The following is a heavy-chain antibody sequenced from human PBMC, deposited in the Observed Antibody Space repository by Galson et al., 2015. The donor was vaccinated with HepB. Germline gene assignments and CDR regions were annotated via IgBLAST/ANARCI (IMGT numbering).Heavy chain of an antibody. CDR1: GGTFSSYT. CDR2: IIPILGIA. Sequence: SVKVSCKASGGTFSSYTISWVRQAPGQGLEWMGRIIPILGIANYAQKFQGRVTITADKSTSTAYMELSSLRSEDTAVYYCLTVVTPEGAFDIWGQGTMVTVSS. D-gene: IGHD4-23*01. J-gene: IGHJ3*02. V-gene: IGHV1-69*02. CDR3: LTVVTPEGAFDI.